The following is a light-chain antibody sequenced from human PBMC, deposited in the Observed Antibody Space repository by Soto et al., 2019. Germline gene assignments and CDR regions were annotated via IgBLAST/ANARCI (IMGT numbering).Light chain of an antibody. Sequence: EIVMTQSPATLSVSPGERATLSWRASQSVRSNLAWHQQKPGQAPRLLIYGASTRATGIPARFSGSGSGTEFTITISSLQSEDCEVYDCQQYNNWLRTFGQGTKVDIK. V-gene: IGKV3-15*01. CDR2: GAS. CDR1: QSVRSN. CDR3: QQYNNWLRT. J-gene: IGKJ1*01.